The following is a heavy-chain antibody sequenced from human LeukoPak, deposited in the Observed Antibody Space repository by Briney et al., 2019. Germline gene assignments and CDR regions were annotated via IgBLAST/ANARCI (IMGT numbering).Heavy chain of an antibody. CDR3: AKDKSNYYDSSGYFGY. D-gene: IGHD3-22*01. V-gene: IGHV3-23*01. CDR1: GFTFSSHG. CDR2: ISSSGGNT. Sequence: GGSLRLSCAASGFTFSSHGMSWVRQAPGKGLEWVSTISSSGGNTYYADSVKGRFTISRDNSKNTLYLQMNSLRAEDKAVYYCAKDKSNYYDSSGYFGYWGQGTLVTVSS. J-gene: IGHJ4*02.